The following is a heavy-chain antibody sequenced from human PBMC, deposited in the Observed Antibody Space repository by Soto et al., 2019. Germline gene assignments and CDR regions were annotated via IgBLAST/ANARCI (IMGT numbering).Heavy chain of an antibody. CDR3: ARWVGASNWFDP. Sequence: QVQLVQSGAEVKEPGASVKVSCKTSGYTFTGYHIQWVRQAPGQGLEWMGWINTNTGDTNYAQKFQGWVTMTRDTSINTAYVQVSRLTSDDTAVYYCARWVGASNWFDPWGQGNLVTVSS. V-gene: IGHV1-2*04. CDR1: GYTFTGYH. CDR2: INTNTGDT. D-gene: IGHD3-16*01. J-gene: IGHJ5*02.